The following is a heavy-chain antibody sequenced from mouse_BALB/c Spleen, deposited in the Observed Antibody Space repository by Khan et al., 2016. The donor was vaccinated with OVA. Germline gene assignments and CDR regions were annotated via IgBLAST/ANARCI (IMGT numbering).Heavy chain of an antibody. CDR3: TRSGYSAWFAY. Sequence: VRLQQSGAELVRPGALVKLSCKASGFNIKDYYMHWVKQRPEQGLEWIGWNDPENGETVYDPKFQGKANITADTSSNTPYLQLSSLTSEDTAVYYCTRSGYSAWFAYWGQGTPVTVS. J-gene: IGHJ3*01. CDR2: NDPENGET. CDR1: GFNIKDYY. V-gene: IGHV14-1*02.